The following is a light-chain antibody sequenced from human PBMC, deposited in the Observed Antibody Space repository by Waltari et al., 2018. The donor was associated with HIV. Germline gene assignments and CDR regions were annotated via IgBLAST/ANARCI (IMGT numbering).Light chain of an antibody. V-gene: IGLV3-25*03. Sequence: SYELTQPPSVSVSPGQTARITCSGDALPKQYAYWYQQKPGQAPVLVIYKDSERPSVLRERFSGSGSGTTVTLTIRGVQAEDEADYYCQSADSSVTDVFGTGTKVTVL. CDR1: ALPKQY. J-gene: IGLJ1*01. CDR2: KDS. CDR3: QSADSSVTDV.